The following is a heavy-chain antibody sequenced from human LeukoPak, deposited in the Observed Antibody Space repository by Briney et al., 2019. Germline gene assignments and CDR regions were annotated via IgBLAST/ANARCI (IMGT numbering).Heavy chain of an antibody. V-gene: IGHV3-21*01. CDR3: ARGSRIAVAGPAFDY. CDR2: ISSSSSYI. Sequence: GGSLRLSCAASGFTFSSYSMNWVRQAPGKGLEWVSSISSSSSYIYYADSVKGRFTISRDNAKNSLYLQVNSLRAEDTAVYYCARGSRIAVAGPAFDYWGQGTLVTVSS. D-gene: IGHD6-19*01. J-gene: IGHJ4*02. CDR1: GFTFSSYS.